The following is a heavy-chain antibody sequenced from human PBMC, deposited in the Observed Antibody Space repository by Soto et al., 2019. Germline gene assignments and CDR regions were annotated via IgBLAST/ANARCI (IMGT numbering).Heavy chain of an antibody. CDR3: ARLGVLTKKMFLDY. CDR2: INHSGST. Sequence: QVQLQQWGAGLLKPSETLSLTGAVYGGSFSGYYWSWIRQPPGKGLEWIGEINHSGSTNYNPSLKSRVTISVDSSKNQFSLKLSSVTAADTAVYYCARLGVLTKKMFLDYWGQGTLVTVSS. D-gene: IGHD3-9*01. V-gene: IGHV4-34*01. CDR1: GGSFSGYY. J-gene: IGHJ4*02.